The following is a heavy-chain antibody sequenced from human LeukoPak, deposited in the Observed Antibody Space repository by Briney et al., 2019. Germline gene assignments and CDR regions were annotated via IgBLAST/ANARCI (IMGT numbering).Heavy chain of an antibody. CDR1: GDSISTSSYY. J-gene: IGHJ4*02. Sequence: PSETLSLTCTVSGDSISTSSYYWGWTRQPPGKGLECIRYIYYSGSTNYNPSLKSRVTISVDTSKNQFSLKLSSVTAADTAVYYCARRMAKGLGGFDYWGQGTLVTVSS. V-gene: IGHV4-61*05. CDR2: IYYSGST. D-gene: IGHD5-24*01. CDR3: ARRMAKGLGGFDY.